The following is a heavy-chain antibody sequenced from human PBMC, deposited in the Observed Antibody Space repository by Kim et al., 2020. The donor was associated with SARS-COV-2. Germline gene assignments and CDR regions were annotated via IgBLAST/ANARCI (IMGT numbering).Heavy chain of an antibody. CDR3: ARDIGGYYGSGSYGTFDY. J-gene: IGHJ4*02. V-gene: IGHV1-46*01. D-gene: IGHD3-10*01. Sequence: QGRVTMTRDTSTSTVYMELSSLRSEDTAVYYCARDIGGYYGSGSYGTFDYWGQGTLVTVSS.